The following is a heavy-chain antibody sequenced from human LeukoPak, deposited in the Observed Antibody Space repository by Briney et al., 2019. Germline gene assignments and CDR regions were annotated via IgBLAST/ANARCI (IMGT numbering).Heavy chain of an antibody. J-gene: IGHJ5*02. CDR2: ISDSGDDT. V-gene: IGHV3-23*01. CDR3: VKVGGGGGGYWSP. CDR1: GFTFSNYV. Sequence: GGSLRLSCTGSGFTFSNYVMSWVRQAPGKRLEWVSGISDSGDDTDYADSVKGRFTISRDNSKNTLFLQMNILRVEDTAVYYCVKVGGGGGGYWSPWAQEPLVTVS. D-gene: IGHD2-8*02.